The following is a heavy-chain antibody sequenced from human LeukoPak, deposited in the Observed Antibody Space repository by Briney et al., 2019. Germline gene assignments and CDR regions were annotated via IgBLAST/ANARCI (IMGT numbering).Heavy chain of an antibody. V-gene: IGHV1-18*01. CDR2: ISAYNGNT. J-gene: IGHJ4*02. Sequence: GSVKVSCKASGYTFTSYGISWVRQAPGQGLEWMGWISAYNGNTNYAQKLQGRVTMTRDTSISTAYMELSRLRSDDTAVYYCAKDLADGYNWDYFDYWGQGTLVTVSS. CDR1: GYTFTSYG. D-gene: IGHD5-24*01. CDR3: AKDLADGYNWDYFDY.